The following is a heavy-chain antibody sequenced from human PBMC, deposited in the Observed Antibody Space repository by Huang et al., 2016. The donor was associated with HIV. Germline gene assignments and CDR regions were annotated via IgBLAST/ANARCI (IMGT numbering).Heavy chain of an antibody. Sequence: EVQLVESGGGLVQPGGSLRLSCAASGFTFSSYWMHWVRQAPGKGLVCVSRINGDGSSSGYADSVKGRFTISRDNAKNTLYLQMNSLRAEDTAVYYCVRDPRIQSWLNYFDYWGQGTLVSVSS. CDR3: VRDPRIQSWLNYFDY. J-gene: IGHJ4*02. CDR2: INGDGSSS. CDR1: GFTFSSYW. V-gene: IGHV3-74*01. D-gene: IGHD3-22*01.